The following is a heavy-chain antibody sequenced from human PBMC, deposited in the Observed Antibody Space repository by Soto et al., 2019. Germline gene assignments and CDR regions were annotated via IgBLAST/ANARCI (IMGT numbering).Heavy chain of an antibody. Sequence: SETLSLTCDVSGGSVSDYYWSWIRQAPGKGLEWIGYIHERGVTNYNPSLKSRVTMSVDTSKNEFSLKLTSITAADTAIYFCARRGGGDYLFDSWGQGILVTVSS. V-gene: IGHV4-59*08. J-gene: IGHJ4*02. CDR1: GGSVSDYY. CDR3: ARRGGGDYLFDS. CDR2: IHERGVT. D-gene: IGHD4-17*01.